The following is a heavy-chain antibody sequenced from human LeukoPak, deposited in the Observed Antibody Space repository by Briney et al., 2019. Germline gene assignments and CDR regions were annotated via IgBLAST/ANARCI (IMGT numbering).Heavy chain of an antibody. J-gene: IGHJ5*02. CDR3: ARGNSRDTAMVTWFDP. CDR2: INPNSGGT. Sequence: ASVKVSCKASGGTFSSYAISWVRQAPGQGLEWMGRINPNSGGTNYAQKFQGRVTMTRDTSISTAYMELSRLRSDDTAVYYCARGNSRDTAMVTWFDPWGQGTLVTVSS. D-gene: IGHD5-18*01. CDR1: GGTFSSYA. V-gene: IGHV1-2*06.